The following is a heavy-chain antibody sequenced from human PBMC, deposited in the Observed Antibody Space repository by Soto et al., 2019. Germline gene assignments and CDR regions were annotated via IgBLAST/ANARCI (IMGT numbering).Heavy chain of an antibody. CDR2: IYYSGST. J-gene: IGHJ5*02. D-gene: IGHD3-10*01. Sequence: SETLSLTCTVSGGSISSYYWSWIRQPPGKGLEWIGYIYYSGSTNYNPSLKSRVTISVDTSKNQFSLKLSSVTAADTAVYYCARDQGEDMVRGAGPWFDPWGQGTLVTVSS. CDR3: ARDQGEDMVRGAGPWFDP. V-gene: IGHV4-59*01. CDR1: GGSISSYY.